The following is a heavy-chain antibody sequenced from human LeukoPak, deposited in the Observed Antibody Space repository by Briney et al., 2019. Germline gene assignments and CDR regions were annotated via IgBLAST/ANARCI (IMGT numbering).Heavy chain of an antibody. CDR2: IYYSGST. Sequence: SETLSLTCTVSGGSISSGGYYWSWIRQHPGKGLEWIGYIYYSGSTYYNPSLKSRVTISVDTSKNQFSLKLSSVTAADTAVYYCARDTAMVTGHFDCWGQGTLVTVSS. CDR3: ARDTAMVTGHFDC. D-gene: IGHD5-18*01. CDR1: GGSISSGGYY. J-gene: IGHJ4*02. V-gene: IGHV4-31*03.